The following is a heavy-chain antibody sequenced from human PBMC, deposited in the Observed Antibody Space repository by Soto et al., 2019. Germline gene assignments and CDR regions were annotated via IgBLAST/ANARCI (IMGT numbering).Heavy chain of an antibody. J-gene: IGHJ6*02. CDR3: AKVGPSYYYGMDV. CDR2: ISGSGRTI. V-gene: IGHV3-23*01. Sequence: GGSLRLSCAASGLDFSSEVMCWVRQAPGKGLEWVSSISGSGRTIYHADSMRGRFAISRDNSKNSLYLQLNNPRVDDTAVYYCAKVGPSYYYGMDVWGQGTTVTVSS. CDR1: GLDFSSEV. D-gene: IGHD1-26*01.